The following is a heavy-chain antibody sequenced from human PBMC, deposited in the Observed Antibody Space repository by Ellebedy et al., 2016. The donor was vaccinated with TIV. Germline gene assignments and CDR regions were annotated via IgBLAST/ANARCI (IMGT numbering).Heavy chain of an antibody. D-gene: IGHD3-16*01. CDR1: GFSFSPQW. CDR2: ITGDGSGT. CDR3: ASRGETWRAFDP. Sequence: GESLKISCAASGFSFSPQWMSWVRQAPGKGLVWVSGITGDGSGTNYADSVRGRFIISRDNAKNTLYLQMNSLGADDTAVYYCASRGETWRAFDPWGQGTLVTVSS. V-gene: IGHV3-74*01. J-gene: IGHJ5*02.